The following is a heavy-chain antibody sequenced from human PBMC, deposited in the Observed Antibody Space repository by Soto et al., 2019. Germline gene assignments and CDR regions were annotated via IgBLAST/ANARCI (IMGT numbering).Heavy chain of an antibody. Sequence: QITLKESGPTLVKPTQTLTLTCTFSGFSLSTTRVGVGWIRQPPGKALEWLALIYWDDDKRYSPSLKSRLTITKSPSKPLVVLTMTNIDPVDTATYYSAQSVVAGLGYYFDYWGQGTLVTVSS. CDR2: IYWDDDK. V-gene: IGHV2-5*02. CDR3: AQSVVAGLGYYFDY. J-gene: IGHJ4*02. CDR1: GFSLSTTRVG. D-gene: IGHD6-19*01.